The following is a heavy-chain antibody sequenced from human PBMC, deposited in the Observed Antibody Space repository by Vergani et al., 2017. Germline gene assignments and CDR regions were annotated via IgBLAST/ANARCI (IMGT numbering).Heavy chain of an antibody. CDR2: IKSKTDGGTT. J-gene: IGHJ4*02. V-gene: IGHV3-15*01. CDR1: GFTFSNAW. CDR3: AKDDWDYLXVRN. D-gene: IGHD3-10*01. Sequence: EVQLVESGGGLVKPGGSLRLSCAASGFTFSNAWMSWVRQAPGKGLEWVGRIKSKTDGGTTDYAAPVKGRFTISRDDSKNTLYLQMNSLRAEDTAVYYCAKDDWDYLXVRNWGQGTLVTVSS.